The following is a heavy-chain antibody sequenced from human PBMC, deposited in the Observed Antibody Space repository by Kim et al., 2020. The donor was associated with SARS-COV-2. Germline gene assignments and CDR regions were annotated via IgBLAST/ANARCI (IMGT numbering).Heavy chain of an antibody. CDR1: DGSISSSPYY. CDR3: ARQLEVGFDSPSSFGPPDALDI. Sequence: SETLSLTCIVSDGSISSSPYYWGWIRQPPGKGLEWIGTISYSGITYYNPSLKSRLPISTDTSKNQFSLRLSSVTAADTALYFCARQLEVGFDSPSSFGPPDALDIWGRGTMVTASS. CDR2: ISYSGIT. V-gene: IGHV4-39*01. D-gene: IGHD3-22*01. J-gene: IGHJ3*02.